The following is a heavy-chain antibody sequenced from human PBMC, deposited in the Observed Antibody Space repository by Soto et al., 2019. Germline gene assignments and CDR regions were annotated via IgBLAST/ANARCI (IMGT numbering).Heavy chain of an antibody. V-gene: IGHV4-34*01. D-gene: IGHD5-18*01. CDR1: GGSFSGYY. CDR3: AMAVDTAMVTIWDY. J-gene: IGHJ4*02. CDR2: INHSGST. Sequence: PSETLSLTCAVYGGSFSGYYWSWIRQPPGKGLEWIGEINHSGSTNYNPSLKSRVTISVDTSKNQFSLKLSSVTAADTAVYYCAMAVDTAMVTIWDYWGQGTLVTVSS.